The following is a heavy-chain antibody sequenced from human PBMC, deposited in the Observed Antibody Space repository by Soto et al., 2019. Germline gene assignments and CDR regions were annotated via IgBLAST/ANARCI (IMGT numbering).Heavy chain of an antibody. Sequence: EVQLLESGGGLVQPGGSLRLSCAASGFTFSSYAMSWVRQAPGKGLEWVSAISGSGGSTYYADSVKGRFTISRDNSKNTLYLQMDSLRAEDTAVYYCAKDGAQFGCSGGSCYRAFDIWGQGTMVTVSS. CDR3: AKDGAQFGCSGGSCYRAFDI. V-gene: IGHV3-23*01. CDR2: ISGSGGST. CDR1: GFTFSSYA. J-gene: IGHJ3*02. D-gene: IGHD2-15*01.